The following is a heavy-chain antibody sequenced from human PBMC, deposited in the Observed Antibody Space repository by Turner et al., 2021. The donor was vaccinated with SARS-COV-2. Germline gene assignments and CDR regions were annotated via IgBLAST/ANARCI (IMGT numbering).Heavy chain of an antibody. Sequence: QVQLVESGGGVVQPGRSLRLSCAASGFTFTSYAIHWVRQAPGKGLEWVALISYDGSNKDYADSVKGRFTISRDNSKNTLFLEMNSLRTEDTAVYYCARGHSGNYYYFDYWGQGTLVTVSS. CDR3: ARGHSGNYYYFDY. D-gene: IGHD1-26*01. CDR2: ISYDGSNK. CDR1: GFTFTSYA. J-gene: IGHJ4*02. V-gene: IGHV3-30-3*01.